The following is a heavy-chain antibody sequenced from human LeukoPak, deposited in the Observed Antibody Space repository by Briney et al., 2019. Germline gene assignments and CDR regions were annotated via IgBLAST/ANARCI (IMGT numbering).Heavy chain of an antibody. Sequence: SETLSLTCTVSGGSISSYYWSRIRQPPGKGLEWIGYIYTSGSTNYNPSLKSRVTISVDTSKNQFSLKLSSVTAADTAVYYCARGIVGATFDYWGQGTLVTVSS. J-gene: IGHJ4*02. D-gene: IGHD1-26*01. V-gene: IGHV4-4*09. CDR2: IYTSGST. CDR3: ARGIVGATFDY. CDR1: GGSISSYY.